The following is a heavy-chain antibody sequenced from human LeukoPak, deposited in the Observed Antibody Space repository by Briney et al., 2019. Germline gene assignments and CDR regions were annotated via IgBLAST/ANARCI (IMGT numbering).Heavy chain of an antibody. J-gene: IGHJ4*02. Sequence: SETLSLTCTVSGGSISSSSYYWGWIRQPPGKGLEWIGSIYYSGSTYYNPSLKSRVTISEDTSKNQFSLRLTSVTTADTAVYYCARARSDSGRLDYWGQGTLVTVSS. CDR3: ARARSDSGRLDY. D-gene: IGHD1-26*01. V-gene: IGHV4-39*07. CDR2: IYYSGST. CDR1: GGSISSSSYY.